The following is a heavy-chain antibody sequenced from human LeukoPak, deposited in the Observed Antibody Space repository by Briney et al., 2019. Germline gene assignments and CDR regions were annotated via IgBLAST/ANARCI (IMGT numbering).Heavy chain of an antibody. V-gene: IGHV4-38-2*01. D-gene: IGHD2-8*02. J-gene: IGHJ4*02. Sequence: SETLSLTCAVSGFSINTSYFWGWIREPPGKGLEWIGAISHSGRTFYNPSLRTRVTISLDTSKNLFSLNLTSVTAADTAVYYCARHEEMFLVRFFDYWGQGTLVTVSS. CDR2: ISHSGRT. CDR3: ARHEEMFLVRFFDY. CDR1: GFSINTSYF.